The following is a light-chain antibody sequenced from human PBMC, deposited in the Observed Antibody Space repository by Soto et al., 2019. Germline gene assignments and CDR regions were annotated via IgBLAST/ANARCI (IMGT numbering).Light chain of an antibody. CDR1: SSDVGGYDY. V-gene: IGLV2-11*01. CDR2: DVN. CDR3: SSFVGPYTYV. J-gene: IGLJ1*01. Sequence: QSALTQPRSVSGSPGQSVTISCTGTSSDVGGYDYVSWYQHHPGKAPKVTIYDVNKRPSGVPDRFSGSKSGNTASLTISGLQAEDEADYYCSSFVGPYTYVLGTATKVTV.